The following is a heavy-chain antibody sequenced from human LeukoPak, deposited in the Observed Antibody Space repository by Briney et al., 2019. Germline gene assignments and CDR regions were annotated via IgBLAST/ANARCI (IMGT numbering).Heavy chain of an antibody. CDR3: ARVIPGYRSGWYGLIDY. CDR2: ISGSGFTI. Sequence: GGSLRLSCAASGSPFSDYYMTWIRQVPGKGLEWVSYISGSGFTIYYAESVGGRFTVSRDNAKNSLYLHMNSLSADDTAVYYCARVIPGYRSGWYGLIDYWGQGTLVTVSS. D-gene: IGHD6-19*01. V-gene: IGHV3-11*01. J-gene: IGHJ4*02. CDR1: GSPFSDYY.